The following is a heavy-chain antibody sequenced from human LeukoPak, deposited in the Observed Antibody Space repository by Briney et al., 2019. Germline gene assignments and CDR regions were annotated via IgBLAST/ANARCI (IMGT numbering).Heavy chain of an antibody. CDR2: ISAYNGNT. Sequence: ASVKVSCKASGYTFTSYGISWVRQAPGQGLEWMGWISAYNGNTNYAQKLQGRVTMTTDTSTSTAYMELRSLRSDDTAVYYCARDRNKLERRESVDWGQGTLVTVSS. CDR1: GYTFTSYG. J-gene: IGHJ4*02. V-gene: IGHV1-18*01. CDR3: ARDRNKLERRESVD. D-gene: IGHD1-1*01.